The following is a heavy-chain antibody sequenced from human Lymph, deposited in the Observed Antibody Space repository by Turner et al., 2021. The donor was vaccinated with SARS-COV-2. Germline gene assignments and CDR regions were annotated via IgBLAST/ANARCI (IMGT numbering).Heavy chain of an antibody. CDR2: ISTYNGNT. J-gene: IGHJ6*02. V-gene: IGHV1-18*01. D-gene: IGHD6-19*01. CDR1: GYTFTSYG. CDR3: AVAGMNYDLLWKTYYYYGMDV. Sequence: QVQLVQSGAEVKKPAAAVKVSCKASGYTFTSYGISWVRQAPGQGLEWMGWISTYNGNTNYAQTLQGRVTMTTDKSSSTAYMELRSLRSDDTAVYYCAVAGMNYDLLWKTYYYYGMDVWGQGTTVTVSS.